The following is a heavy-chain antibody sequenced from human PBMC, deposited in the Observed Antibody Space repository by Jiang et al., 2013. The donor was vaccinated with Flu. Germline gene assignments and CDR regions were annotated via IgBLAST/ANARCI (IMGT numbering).Heavy chain of an antibody. CDR1: GGSISSGSYY. D-gene: IGHD3-10*01. Sequence: PGLVKPSETLSLTCTVSGGSISSGSYYWGWIRQPPGKGLEWIGSIYYGGNTYYNPSLKSRVTISVDTSKNQFSLKLSSLTAADTSVYYCTSHLLLDGMDVWGQGTTVTVSS. CDR2: IYYGGNT. V-gene: IGHV4-39*01. J-gene: IGHJ6*02. CDR3: TSHLLLDGMDV.